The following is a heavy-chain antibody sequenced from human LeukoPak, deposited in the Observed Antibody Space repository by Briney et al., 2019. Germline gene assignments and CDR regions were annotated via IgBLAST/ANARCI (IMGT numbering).Heavy chain of an antibody. V-gene: IGHV1-46*01. CDR2: INPSGGST. Sequence: GASVKVSCEASGYTFTSYYMHWVRQAPGQGLEWMGIINPSGGSTSYAQKFQGRVTMTRDTSTSTVYMELSSLRSEDTAVYYCARSVLRYFDWSNWFDPWGQGTLVTVSS. CDR3: ARSVLRYFDWSNWFDP. J-gene: IGHJ5*02. D-gene: IGHD3-9*01. CDR1: GYTFTSYY.